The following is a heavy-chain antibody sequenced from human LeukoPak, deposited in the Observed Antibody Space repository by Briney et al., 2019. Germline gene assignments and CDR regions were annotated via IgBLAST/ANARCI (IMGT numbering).Heavy chain of an antibody. J-gene: IGHJ4*02. CDR1: GFSFSSYA. CDR2: INSDGTST. V-gene: IGHV3-74*01. Sequence: GGSLRLSCAASGFSFSSYAMSWVRQAPGKGLEWVSRINSDGTSTSYADSVKGRFTISRDNAKNTLFLQMNSLRAEDTAVYYCARSMVVDFDYWGQGTLVTVSS. D-gene: IGHD4/OR15-4a*01. CDR3: ARSMVVDFDY.